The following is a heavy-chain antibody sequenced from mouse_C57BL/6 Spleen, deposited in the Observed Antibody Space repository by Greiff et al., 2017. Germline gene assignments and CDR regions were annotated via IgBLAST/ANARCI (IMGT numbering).Heavy chain of an antibody. CDR1: GFTFSSYA. V-gene: IGHV5-4*01. Sequence: EVQLQESGGGLVKPGGSLKLSCAASGFTFSSYAMSWVRQTPEKRLEWVATISDGGSYTYYPDNVKGRFTISRDNAKNNLYLQMSHLKSEDTAMYYCARWETGAWFAYLGQGTLVTVSA. CDR2: ISDGGSYT. D-gene: IGHD4-1*01. J-gene: IGHJ3*01. CDR3: ARWETGAWFAY.